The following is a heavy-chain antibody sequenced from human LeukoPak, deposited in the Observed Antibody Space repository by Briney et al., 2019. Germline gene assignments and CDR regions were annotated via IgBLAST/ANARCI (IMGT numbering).Heavy chain of an antibody. Sequence: GRSLRLSCAASGFTFSSYGMHWVRQAPGKGLEWVAVIWYDGSNKYYADSVKGRFTISRDNSKNTLYLQMNSLRAEDTAVYYCARAGGYSGYDLGDYWGQGTLVTVSS. D-gene: IGHD5-12*01. J-gene: IGHJ4*02. CDR3: ARAGGYSGYDLGDY. CDR1: GFTFSSYG. V-gene: IGHV3-33*01. CDR2: IWYDGSNK.